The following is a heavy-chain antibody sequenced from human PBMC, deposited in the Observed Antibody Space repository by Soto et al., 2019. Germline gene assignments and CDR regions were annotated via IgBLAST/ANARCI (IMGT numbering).Heavy chain of an antibody. J-gene: IGHJ3*02. CDR3: ARDNGDYYGPVPRADAFDI. V-gene: IGHV3-48*01. CDR2: ISSSSSTI. Sequence: PGGSLRLSCAASGFTFSSYSMNWVRQAPGKGLEWVSYISSSSSTIYYADSVKGRLTISRDNDKNSLYLQMNRLRAEDTAVYYCARDNGDYYGPVPRADAFDIWGQGTMVTV. D-gene: IGHD3-10*01. CDR1: GFTFSSYS.